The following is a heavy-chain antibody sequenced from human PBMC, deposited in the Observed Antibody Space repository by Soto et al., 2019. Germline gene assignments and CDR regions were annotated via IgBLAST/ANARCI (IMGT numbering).Heavy chain of an antibody. CDR1: GDTFTSYY. Sequence: ASVKVSCKAPGDTFTSYYLNWVRQAPGQGLEWMGVINPHGGSTKYAQKFQGRITMTRDTSRSTVYMELSSLGSDDTAIYYCARSSGGNFGIIIEGSNWFDPWGQGTLVTVSS. CDR2: INPHGGST. D-gene: IGHD3-3*01. J-gene: IGHJ5*02. CDR3: ARSSGGNFGIIIEGSNWFDP. V-gene: IGHV1-46*01.